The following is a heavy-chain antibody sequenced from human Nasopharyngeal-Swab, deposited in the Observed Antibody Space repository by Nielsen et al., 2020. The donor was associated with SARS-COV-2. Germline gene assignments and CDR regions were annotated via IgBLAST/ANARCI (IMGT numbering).Heavy chain of an antibody. J-gene: IGHJ5*02. D-gene: IGHD2-2*01. V-gene: IGHV1-69*13. CDR1: GGTFSSYA. Sequence: SVKGSCKASGGTFSSYAINWVRQAPGQGLEWMGGIIPIFGTANYAQKFQGRVTITADESTSTVYMELSSLRSEDMAVYYCARGVVPAAMHGWFDPWGQGTLVTVSS. CDR2: IIPIFGTA. CDR3: ARGVVPAAMHGWFDP.